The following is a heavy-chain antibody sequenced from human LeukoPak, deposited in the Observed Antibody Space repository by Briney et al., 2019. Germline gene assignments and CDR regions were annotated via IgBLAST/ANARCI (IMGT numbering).Heavy chain of an antibody. Sequence: SETLSLTCTVSGGSISSGGYYWSWIRQIPGKGLEWIGYIYYTGSTIYNPSLKSRVTISVDTSENQFSPKLSSVTAADTAVYYCARGGAYYYDSSGYYRFFDHWGQGTLVTVSS. V-gene: IGHV4-31*03. CDR3: ARGGAYYYDSSGYYRFFDH. D-gene: IGHD3-22*01. CDR1: GGSISSGGYY. J-gene: IGHJ4*02. CDR2: IYYTGST.